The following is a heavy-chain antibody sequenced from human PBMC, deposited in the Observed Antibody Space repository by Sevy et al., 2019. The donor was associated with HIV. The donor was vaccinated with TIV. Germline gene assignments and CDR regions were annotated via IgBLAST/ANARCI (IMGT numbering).Heavy chain of an antibody. D-gene: IGHD3-16*01. CDR2: ISGGSRNI. CDR3: VRDGQRGYDMDV. Sequence: GGSLRLSCVASEFTFSSHSMNWVRQAPGKGLEWVSYISGGSRNIYYADSVKGRFTISRDNARNSLSLQMNSLRDEDTAVYYFVRDGQRGYDMDVWGQGTTVTVSS. V-gene: IGHV3-48*02. J-gene: IGHJ6*02. CDR1: EFTFSSHS.